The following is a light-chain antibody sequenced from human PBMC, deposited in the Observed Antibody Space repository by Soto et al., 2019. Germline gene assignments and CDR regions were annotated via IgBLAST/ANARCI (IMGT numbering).Light chain of an antibody. CDR3: AAWDDSLSGVA. J-gene: IGLJ2*01. CDR2: SNN. Sequence: QSAVTQPPSASGTPGQRVIISCSGGSSNIGSYYVYWYQQLPGTAPKLLIYSNNQRPSGVPDRFSGSKSGTSASLAISGLRSEDEADYYCAAWDDSLSGVAFGGGTQLTVL. CDR1: SSNIGSYY. V-gene: IGLV1-47*02.